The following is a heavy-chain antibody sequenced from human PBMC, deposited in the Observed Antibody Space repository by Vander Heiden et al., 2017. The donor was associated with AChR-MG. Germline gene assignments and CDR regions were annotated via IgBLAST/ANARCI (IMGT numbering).Heavy chain of an antibody. CDR2: IIPIFGTA. Sequence: QVQLVQSGAEVKKPGSSVKVSCKASGGTFSSYAISWVRQAPGQGLEWMGGIIPIFGTANYAQKFQGRVTITADESTSTAYMELSSLRSEDTAVYYCARGYPRAGVAGKFGFDYWGQGTLVTVSS. J-gene: IGHJ4*02. V-gene: IGHV1-69*01. CDR3: ARGYPRAGVAGKFGFDY. D-gene: IGHD6-19*01. CDR1: GGTFSSYA.